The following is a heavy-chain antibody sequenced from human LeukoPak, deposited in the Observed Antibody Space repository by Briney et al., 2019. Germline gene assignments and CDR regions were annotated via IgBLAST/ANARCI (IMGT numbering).Heavy chain of an antibody. CDR2: INSDGSST. CDR1: GFTFSSYW. J-gene: IGHJ6*03. D-gene: IGHD2-21*02. CDR3: ARGEVVTASLPDYFYYYMAV. Sequence: AGGSLRLSCAASGFTFSSYWMHWVRQAPGKGLVWVSRINSDGSSTSYADSVKGRFTISRANATTSLFLQMTSLRAEDTAVYYCARGEVVTASLPDYFYYYMAVWGKGTTVTISS. V-gene: IGHV3-74*01.